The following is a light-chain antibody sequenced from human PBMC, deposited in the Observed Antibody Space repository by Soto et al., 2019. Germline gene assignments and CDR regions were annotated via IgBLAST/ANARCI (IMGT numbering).Light chain of an antibody. J-gene: IGKJ1*01. CDR2: AAS. CDR3: QKYNSAPRT. CDR1: QVISNY. V-gene: IGKV1-27*01. Sequence: DIQITQSPSSLSASVGDRVTSTCLSSQVISNYLAWYQQKPGKVPKLLIYAASTLQSGVPSRFSGSGSGTDFTLTISSLQPEDVATYYCQKYNSAPRTFGQGTKVDIK.